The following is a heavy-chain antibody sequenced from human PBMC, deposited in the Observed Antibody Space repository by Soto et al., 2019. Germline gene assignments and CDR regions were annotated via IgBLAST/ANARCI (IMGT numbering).Heavy chain of an antibody. V-gene: IGHV4-59*08. CDR2: SYYSGST. D-gene: IGHD5-12*01. J-gene: IGHJ4*02. Sequence: QVQLQESGPGLVKPSETLSLTCTVSGGSISSYYWSWIRQPPGKGLEGSGYSYYSGSTNDNPSLKSRVHLAVATSKHHISLKLSSVTAADTAVYDSASLVAANSFWGQGTLVTVSS. CDR3: ASLVAANSF. CDR1: GGSISSYY.